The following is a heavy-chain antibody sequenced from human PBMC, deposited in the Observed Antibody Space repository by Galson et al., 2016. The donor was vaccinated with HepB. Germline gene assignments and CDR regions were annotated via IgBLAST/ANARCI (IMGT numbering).Heavy chain of an antibody. V-gene: IGHV3-23*01. J-gene: IGHJ6*03. CDR3: VPGSTAPAV. CDR2: ISRSGDST. Sequence: SLRLSCAASGFTFNSYGMTWVRQAPGKGLEVVSSISRSGDSTAYADSVKGRVTISRENAKNTLALQMNSRRAEATAVYYCVPGSTAPAVWGKGTTVTVSS. D-gene: IGHD1-26*01. CDR1: GFTFNSYG.